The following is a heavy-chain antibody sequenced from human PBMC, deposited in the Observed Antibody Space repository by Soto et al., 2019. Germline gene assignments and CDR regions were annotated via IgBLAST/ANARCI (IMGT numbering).Heavy chain of an antibody. J-gene: IGHJ6*02. CDR3: ATSQGSSTSLEIYYYYYYGMDV. CDR1: GGTFGSYA. Sequence: QVQLVQSGAEVKKPGSSVKVSCKASGGTFGSYAISWVRQAPGQGLEWMGGIIPIPGTANYAQKFQGRVTIAAAESTSTASMELSSLRSEDTAVYYCATSQGSSTSLEIYYYYYYGMDVWGQGTTVTVSS. V-gene: IGHV1-69*01. D-gene: IGHD2-2*01. CDR2: IIPIPGTA.